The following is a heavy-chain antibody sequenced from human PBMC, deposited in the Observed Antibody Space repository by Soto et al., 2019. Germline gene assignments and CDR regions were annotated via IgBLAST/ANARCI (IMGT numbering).Heavy chain of an antibody. CDR1: GFTFSSYG. V-gene: IGHV3-33*01. CDR2: IWYDGSNK. CDR3: AREVAYDNGSSPDY. D-gene: IGHD3-22*01. J-gene: IGHJ4*02. Sequence: QVQLVESGGGVVQPGRSLRLSCAASGFTFSSYGMHWVRQAPGKGLEWVAVIWYDGSNKYYADSVKGRFTISRDNSKKKMYHLKKSLIGAEKAVEYYAREVAYDNGSSPDYWGQGTLVTVSS.